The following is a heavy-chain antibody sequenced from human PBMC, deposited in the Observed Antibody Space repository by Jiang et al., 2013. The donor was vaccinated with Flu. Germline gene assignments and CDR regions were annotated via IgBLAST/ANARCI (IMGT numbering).Heavy chain of an antibody. Sequence: AEVKKPGASVKVSCKASGYTFTGYYMHWVRQAPGQGLEWMGGFDPEDGETIYAQKFQGRVTMTEDTSTDTAYMELSSLRSEDTAVYYCATEGTTGTTIFDYWGQGTLVTVS. CDR3: ATEGTTGTTIFDY. D-gene: IGHD1-1*01. CDR1: GYTFTGYY. J-gene: IGHJ4*02. V-gene: IGHV1-24*01. CDR2: FDPEDGET.